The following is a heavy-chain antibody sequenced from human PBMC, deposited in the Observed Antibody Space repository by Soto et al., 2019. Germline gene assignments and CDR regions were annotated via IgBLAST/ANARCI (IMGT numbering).Heavy chain of an antibody. CDR2: GYIHHSGST. D-gene: IGHD6-19*01. CDR1: GGSISSGG. Sequence: SETLSLTCAVSGGSISSGGAVSGSHQGRAWSGSGIGYIHHSGSTYYNPSLKSRVTISVDTSKNQFSLKLSSVTAADTAVYYCASMRLSIAVAAPGNWFDHWGQGTLVTVSS. CDR3: ASMRLSIAVAAPGNWFDH. J-gene: IGHJ5*02. V-gene: IGHV4-30-2*03.